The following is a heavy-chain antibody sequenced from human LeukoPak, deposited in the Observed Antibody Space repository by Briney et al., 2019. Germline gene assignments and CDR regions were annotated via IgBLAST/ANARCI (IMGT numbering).Heavy chain of an antibody. J-gene: IGHJ4*02. D-gene: IGHD2-2*01. Sequence: GGSLTLSCAASGFTFSSNSMNWVRQAPGKGLEWVSSISTSSSYIDYADSVKGRFTISRDNSKNTLFLQMNSLRAEDRAVYYCAKDSLRTVPKASFDSWGQGTLVTVSS. CDR2: ISTSSSYI. CDR3: AKDSLRTVPKASFDS. V-gene: IGHV3-21*04. CDR1: GFTFSSNS.